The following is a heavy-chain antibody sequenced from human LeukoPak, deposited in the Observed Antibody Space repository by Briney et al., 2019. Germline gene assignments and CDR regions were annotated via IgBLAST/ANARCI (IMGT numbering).Heavy chain of an antibody. Sequence: TSETLSLTCTVSGGSISSYYWSWIRQPPGKGLEWIGYIYTSGSTNYNPSLKSRVTISVDTSKNQFSLKLSSVTAADAAVYYCARRYNWNYFDYWGQGTLVTVSS. D-gene: IGHD1-20*01. CDR3: ARRYNWNYFDY. J-gene: IGHJ4*02. V-gene: IGHV4-4*09. CDR1: GGSISSYY. CDR2: IYTSGST.